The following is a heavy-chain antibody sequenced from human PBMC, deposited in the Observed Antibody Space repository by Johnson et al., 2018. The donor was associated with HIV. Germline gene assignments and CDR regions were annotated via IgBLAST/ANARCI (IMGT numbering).Heavy chain of an antibody. J-gene: IGHJ3*02. CDR3: ARDSGGNYGAFDI. CDR2: ISPNGIST. D-gene: IGHD4-23*01. CDR1: GFTFSSYA. Sequence: VHLVESGGTLVQPEESLRLSCAASGFTFSSYALHWVRQAPGKGLQYVSGISPNGISTYYANSVIGRFTISRDNAKNTVFLQMRRLRADDMAVYYCARDSGGNYGAFDIWGQGTMVTVSS. V-gene: IGHV3-64*01.